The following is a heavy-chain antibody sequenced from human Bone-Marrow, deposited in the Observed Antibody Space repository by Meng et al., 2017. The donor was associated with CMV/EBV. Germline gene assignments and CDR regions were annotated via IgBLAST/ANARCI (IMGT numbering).Heavy chain of an antibody. J-gene: IGHJ4*01. CDR2: ISYDENEK. V-gene: IGHV3-30*18. CDR1: GFTFSSYG. CDR3: AKGLGGSSYYPLAY. Sequence: SGFTFSSYGMHWVRQAPGKGLEWVAGISYDENEKYYADSVKGRFIISRDISKNTLYLQMNSLRADDTAVYYCAKGLGGSSYYPLAYWGRGTLVTVSS. D-gene: IGHD3-22*01.